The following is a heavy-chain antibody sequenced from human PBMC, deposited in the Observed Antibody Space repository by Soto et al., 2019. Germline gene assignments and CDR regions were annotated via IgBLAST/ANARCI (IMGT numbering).Heavy chain of an antibody. CDR2: IYSGGST. CDR3: ASVLEDGDYAY. CDR1: GFTVSSNY. J-gene: IGHJ4*02. Sequence: EVQLVESGGGLVQPGGSLRLSCAASGFTVSSNYMSWVRQAPGKGLEWVSVIYSGGSTSYADSVKGRFTISRYNSENTLCLQMSTLRAEDMAVYYCASVLEDGDYAYWGQGTLVTVSS. V-gene: IGHV3-66*01. D-gene: IGHD1-1*01.